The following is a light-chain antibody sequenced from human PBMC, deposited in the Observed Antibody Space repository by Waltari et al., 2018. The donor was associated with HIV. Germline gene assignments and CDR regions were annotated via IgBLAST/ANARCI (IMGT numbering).Light chain of an antibody. CDR1: QSILYGSDNNY. CDR2: WAS. Sequence: DIVMTQSPDSLVVSLGERATIHCKSSQSILYGSDNNYLAWFQHKPGQPPKLLLYWASTRESGVPDRFIGSGSGTDFTLTISSLQAEDVAVYYCQQYYDAPPTFGQGTKLEIK. CDR3: QQYYDAPPT. J-gene: IGKJ2*01. V-gene: IGKV4-1*01.